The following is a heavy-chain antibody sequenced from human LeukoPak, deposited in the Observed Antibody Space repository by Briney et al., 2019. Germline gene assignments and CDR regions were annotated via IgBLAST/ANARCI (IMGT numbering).Heavy chain of an antibody. CDR1: GGTFSSYA. Sequence: SVKASCKASGGTFSSYAISWVRQAPGQGLEWMGRIIPILGIANYAQKFQGRVTITADKSTSTAYMELSSLRSEDTAVYYCASGHYYDGSGYYYWGQGTLVTVSS. D-gene: IGHD3-22*01. CDR2: IIPILGIA. J-gene: IGHJ4*02. CDR3: ASGHYYDGSGYYY. V-gene: IGHV1-69*04.